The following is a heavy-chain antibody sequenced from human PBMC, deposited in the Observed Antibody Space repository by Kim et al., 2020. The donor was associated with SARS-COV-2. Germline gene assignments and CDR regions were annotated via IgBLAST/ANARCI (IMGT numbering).Heavy chain of an antibody. CDR3: ARDSQIVVPAATENQYYYYYGMDV. CDR2: IYTSGGT. V-gene: IGHV4-4*07. D-gene: IGHD2-2*01. J-gene: IGHJ6*02. CDR1: GGSISSYY. Sequence: SETLSLTCTVSGGSISSYYWSWIRQPAGKGLEWIGRIYTSGGTNYTPSLKSRVTMSVDTSKNQFSLKLSSVTAADTAVYYCARDSQIVVPAATENQYYYYYGMDVWGQGTTVTVSS.